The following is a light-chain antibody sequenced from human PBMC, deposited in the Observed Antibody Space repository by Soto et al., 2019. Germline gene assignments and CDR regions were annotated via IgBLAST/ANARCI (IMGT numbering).Light chain of an antibody. J-gene: IGKJ1*01. CDR3: QQYNSYPWT. V-gene: IGKV1-5*01. Sequence: DIQVTQSPSTLSASVGDGVSITCRASQSIRSRLAWYQQKPGKAPKLLIYDASSLESGVPSRFSGSGSGTEFTLTITSLQPDDFATYYCQQYNSYPWTFGQGTKVDI. CDR1: QSIRSR. CDR2: DAS.